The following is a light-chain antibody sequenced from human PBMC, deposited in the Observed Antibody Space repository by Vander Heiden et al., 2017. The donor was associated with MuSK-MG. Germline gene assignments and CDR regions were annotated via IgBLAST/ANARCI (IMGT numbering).Light chain of an antibody. CDR1: QSVSSY. CDR2: DAS. J-gene: IGKJ4*01. CDR3: QQRSNPLT. Sequence: EIVLTQSPATLSLSPGERATLSCRASQSVSSYLAWYQQKPGQAPRLLIYDASNRANGIPDRFSGSGSGTDFTLTSSSREPEDFAVYYGQQRSNPLTFGGGTKVEIK. V-gene: IGKV3-11*01.